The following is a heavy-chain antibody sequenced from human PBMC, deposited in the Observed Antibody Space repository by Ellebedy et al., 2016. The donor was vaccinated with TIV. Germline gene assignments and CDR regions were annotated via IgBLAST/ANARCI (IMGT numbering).Heavy chain of an antibody. V-gene: IGHV1-69*13. Sequence: SVKVSCXASGGTFSSYAISWVRQAPGQGLEWMGGIIPIFGTANYAQKFQGRVTITADESTRTAYMELSSLRSEDTAVYYCASYRFLEWFISYYYYGMDVWGQGTTVTVSS. J-gene: IGHJ6*02. D-gene: IGHD3-3*01. CDR3: ASYRFLEWFISYYYYGMDV. CDR2: IIPIFGTA. CDR1: GGTFSSYA.